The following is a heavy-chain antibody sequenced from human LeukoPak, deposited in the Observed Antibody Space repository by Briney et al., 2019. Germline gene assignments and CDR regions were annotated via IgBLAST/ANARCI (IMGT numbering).Heavy chain of an antibody. J-gene: IGHJ3*01. V-gene: IGHV3-23*01. CDR2: ISGSGGGT. Sequence: GGSLRLSCEASGVTFSSYVMSWVRQAPGKGPEWVSGISGSGGGTYYADFVKGRFAISRDNSKNTLYLQMNSLRAEDSAVYYCVQEGPRGLAFDVWGQGTKVTVSS. CDR1: GVTFSSYV. CDR3: VQEGPRGLAFDV.